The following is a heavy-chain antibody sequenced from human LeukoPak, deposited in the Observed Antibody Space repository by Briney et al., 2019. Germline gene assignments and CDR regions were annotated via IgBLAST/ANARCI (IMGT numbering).Heavy chain of an antibody. D-gene: IGHD3-9*01. CDR3: ARPFRGYFDWWTDAFDI. CDR2: ISAYNGNT. V-gene: IGHV1-18*01. CDR1: GYTFTSYG. J-gene: IGHJ3*02. Sequence: ASVKVSCKASGYTFTSYGISWVRQAPGQGLEWMGWISAYNGNTNYAQKFQGRVTMTTDTSISTAFMELSGLRSDDTAVYYCARPFRGYFDWWTDAFDIWGQGTMVTVSS.